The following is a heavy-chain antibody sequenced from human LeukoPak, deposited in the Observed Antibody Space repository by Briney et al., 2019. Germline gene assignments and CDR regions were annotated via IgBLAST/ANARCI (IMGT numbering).Heavy chain of an antibody. Sequence: PGGSLRLSCGAAGFTFSNYAMTCVRQAPGKGPQWVSSIYGNSKKTFYADSVKGRFTISRDNAKNTLYLQMNSLRVEDPAVYYCVQSELRPFKAFDWGQGTQVTVSS. J-gene: IGHJ1*01. D-gene: IGHD1-7*01. CDR3: VQSELRPFKAFD. CDR1: GFTFSNYA. CDR2: IYGNSKKT. V-gene: IGHV3-23*01.